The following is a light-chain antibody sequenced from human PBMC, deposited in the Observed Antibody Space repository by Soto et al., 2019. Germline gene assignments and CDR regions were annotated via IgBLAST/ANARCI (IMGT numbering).Light chain of an antibody. Sequence: EIVMTQSPATLSVSPGERATLSCRADQNIYNNLAWYQQKPGQARRLLIYHASSRATGIPARFSGSWSGTDFTLTITSLQSEDFAVYYCQQYNNWPLTFGGGTKVEIK. CDR3: QQYNNWPLT. CDR2: HAS. CDR1: QNIYNN. V-gene: IGKV3-15*01. J-gene: IGKJ4*01.